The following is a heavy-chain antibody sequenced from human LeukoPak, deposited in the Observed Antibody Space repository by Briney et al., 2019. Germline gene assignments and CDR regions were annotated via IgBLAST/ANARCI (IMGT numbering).Heavy chain of an antibody. D-gene: IGHD2-2*01. CDR2: ISNDGSNT. CDR3: AKDGFCSSTGCYPNHFDS. V-gene: IGHV3-30*04. CDR1: GFTFSSYA. J-gene: IGHJ4*02. Sequence: GRSLRLSCAASGFTFSSYAMHWVRQAPGKGLEWVAFISNDGSNTYHADSVKGRFTISRDKSKNTLDLQMNSLRAEDTAVYYCAKDGFCSSTGCYPNHFDSWGQGTLVTVSS.